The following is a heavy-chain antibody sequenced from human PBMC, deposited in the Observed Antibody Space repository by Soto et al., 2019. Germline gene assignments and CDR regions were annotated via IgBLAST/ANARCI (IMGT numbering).Heavy chain of an antibody. Sequence: QVQLQESGPGLVRPSQTLSLTCTVSGGSISRGAAGSYWSWIRQVPGKGLEWIAYIYYNGKTYYNXSXKXXPTISIEPSDNQFSPKLTSVTAADTAIYFCASGHDANKVRYWGQGTLVTVSS. D-gene: IGHD1-1*01. J-gene: IGHJ4*02. CDR2: IYYNGKT. CDR3: ASGHDANKVRY. CDR1: GGSISRGAAGSY. V-gene: IGHV4-31*01.